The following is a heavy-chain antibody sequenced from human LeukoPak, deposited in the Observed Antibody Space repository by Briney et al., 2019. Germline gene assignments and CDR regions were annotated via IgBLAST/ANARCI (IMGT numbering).Heavy chain of an antibody. CDR1: RFTFSSYP. CDR2: ISGSSSST. Sequence: TGGSLILPCAASRFTFSSYPMSGVRQAPGKGLEGVSAISGSSSSTYYAGSVKGRFTISRDNYKNTLYLQMNSLRAEDTAVYYCAKDGSYFGYYYYYMDVWGKGTTVTVSS. CDR3: AKDGSYFGYYYYYMDV. D-gene: IGHD1-26*01. V-gene: IGHV3-23*01. J-gene: IGHJ6*03.